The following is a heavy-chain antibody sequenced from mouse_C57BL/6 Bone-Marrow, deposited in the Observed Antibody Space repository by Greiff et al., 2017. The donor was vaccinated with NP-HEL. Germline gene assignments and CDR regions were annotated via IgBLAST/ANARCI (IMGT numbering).Heavy chain of an antibody. CDR1: GYTFTSYW. V-gene: IGHV1-59*01. CDR2: IDPSDSYT. CDR3: AIDSSDFDY. D-gene: IGHD3-2*02. J-gene: IGHJ2*01. Sequence: VKLQQPGAELVRPGTSVKLSCKASGYTFTSYWMHWVKQRPGQGLEWIGVIDPSDSYTNYNQKFKGKATLTVDTSSSTAYMQLSSLTSEDSAVYYCAIDSSDFDYWGQGTTRTVSS.